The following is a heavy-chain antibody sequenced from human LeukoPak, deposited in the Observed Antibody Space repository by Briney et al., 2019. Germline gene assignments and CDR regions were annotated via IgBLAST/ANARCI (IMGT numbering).Heavy chain of an antibody. J-gene: IGHJ4*02. CDR3: ARDLLLRYMWSFEY. Sequence: AGGSLRLSCAASGFIFSNYGMHWVRQAPGKGLEWVAVIWYDGSNRYYADSVKGRFTVSRDNSKNTLYLQMNSLRVEDSAVYYCARDLLLRYMWSFEYWGQGTLVTVSS. D-gene: IGHD3-16*02. CDR2: IWYDGSNR. V-gene: IGHV3-33*01. CDR1: GFIFSNYG.